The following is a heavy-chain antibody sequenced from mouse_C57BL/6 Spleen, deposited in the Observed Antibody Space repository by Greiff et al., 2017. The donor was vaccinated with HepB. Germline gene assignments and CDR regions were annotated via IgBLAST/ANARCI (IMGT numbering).Heavy chain of an antibody. CDR1: GYAFSSSW. D-gene: IGHD3-2*02. V-gene: IGHV1-82*01. Sequence: VQLQESGPELVKPGASVKISCKASGYAFSSSWMNWVKQRPGKGLEWIGRIYPGDGDTNYNGKFKGKATLTADKSSSTAYMQLSSLTSEDSAVYFCARSGSSGYVGYAMDYWGQGTSVTVSS. CDR2: IYPGDGDT. J-gene: IGHJ4*01. CDR3: ARSGSSGYVGYAMDY.